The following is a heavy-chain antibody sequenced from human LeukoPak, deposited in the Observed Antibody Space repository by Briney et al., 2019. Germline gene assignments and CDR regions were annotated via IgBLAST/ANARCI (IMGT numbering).Heavy chain of an antibody. Sequence: SETLSLTCTVSGGSISSYYWSWIRQPPGKGLEWIGYIYYSGSTNYNPSPKSRVTISVDTSKNQFSLKLSSVTAADTAVYYCARSEIVVVVATTHVWFDPWGQGTLVTVSS. CDR1: GGSISSYY. D-gene: IGHD2-15*01. V-gene: IGHV4-59*01. CDR2: IYYSGST. J-gene: IGHJ5*02. CDR3: ARSEIVVVVATTHVWFDP.